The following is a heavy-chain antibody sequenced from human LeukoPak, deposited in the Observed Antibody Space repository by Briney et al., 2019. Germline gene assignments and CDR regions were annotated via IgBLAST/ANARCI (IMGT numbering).Heavy chain of an antibody. D-gene: IGHD2-21*02. CDR1: GFTFSSYA. CDR3: ARDARYCGGDCPLAEYFQH. V-gene: IGHV3-30-3*01. J-gene: IGHJ1*01. Sequence: PGGSLRLSCAASGFTFSSYAMHWVRQAPGKGLKWVAVISYDGSNKYYADSVKGRFTISRDNSKNTLYLQMNSLRAEDTAVYYCARDARYCGGDCPLAEYFQHWGQGTLVTVSS. CDR2: ISYDGSNK.